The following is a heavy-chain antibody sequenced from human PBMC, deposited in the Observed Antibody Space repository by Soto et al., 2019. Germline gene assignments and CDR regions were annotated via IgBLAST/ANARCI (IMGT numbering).Heavy chain of an antibody. Sequence: EVQLVESGGGLVQPGGSLRLSCAASGLNVSSNFMSWVRQAPGKGLEWVSVIYRGAGSTYYADSVKGRFTISRDKSKNTVYLQMTSLRAEDTAVYYCARNHGDSNYYYYYYMDVWGKGTTVTVSS. CDR3: ARNHGDSNYYYYYYMDV. J-gene: IGHJ6*03. D-gene: IGHD4-17*01. CDR2: IYRGAGST. CDR1: GLNVSSNF. V-gene: IGHV3-66*01.